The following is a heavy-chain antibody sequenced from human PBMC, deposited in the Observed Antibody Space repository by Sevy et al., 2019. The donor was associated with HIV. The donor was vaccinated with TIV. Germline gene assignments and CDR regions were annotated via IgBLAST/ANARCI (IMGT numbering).Heavy chain of an antibody. Sequence: SETLSLTCTVSGGSMSAYYWSWIRQPPGKGLEYLGYIYYTGSANYNPALKSRVTISVDTSKNQFSLKLSSVTAADTAVYYCARAPPVRSGDDSLNWFDPWGQGTLVTVSS. CDR1: GGSMSAYY. J-gene: IGHJ5*02. D-gene: IGHD5-12*01. V-gene: IGHV4-59*01. CDR3: ARAPPVRSGDDSLNWFDP. CDR2: IYYTGSA.